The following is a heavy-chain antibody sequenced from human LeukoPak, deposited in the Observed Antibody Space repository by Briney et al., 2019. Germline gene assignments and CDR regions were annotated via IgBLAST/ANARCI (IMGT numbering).Heavy chain of an antibody. CDR2: IYHSGST. J-gene: IGHJ4*02. CDR1: GGSISSGGYS. CDR3: ARQKLERNSSGYYDEDYYFDY. Sequence: SQTLSLTCAVSGGSISSGGYSWSWIRQPPGKGLEWVGYIYHSGSTYYNPSLKSRVTISVDRSKNHFSLKPSSVTAADTAVYYCARQKLERNSSGYYDEDYYFDYWGQGTLVTVSS. V-gene: IGHV4-30-2*01. D-gene: IGHD3-22*01.